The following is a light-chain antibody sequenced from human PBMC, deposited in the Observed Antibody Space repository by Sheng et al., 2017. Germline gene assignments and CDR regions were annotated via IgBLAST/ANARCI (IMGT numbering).Light chain of an antibody. J-gene: IGKJ2*03. V-gene: IGKV1-5*03. CDR1: QTLNNA. CDR2: QAS. CDR3: QQYNSDSSS. Sequence: IQMTQSPSTLSASVGDRVTITCRASQTLNNALAWYQVKPGKAPKFLIYQASTLQQGVPSRFSGSGSGTEFTLTISSLRPDDFATYYCQQYNSDSSSFGQGTKLEI.